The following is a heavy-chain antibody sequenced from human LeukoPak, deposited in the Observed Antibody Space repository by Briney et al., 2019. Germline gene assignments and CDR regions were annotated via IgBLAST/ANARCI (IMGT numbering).Heavy chain of an antibody. CDR1: GGSISSYY. CDR3: ARSGGDFWSGSFGYLDY. D-gene: IGHD3-3*01. Sequence: KPSETLSLTCPASGGSISSYYWSRFRQPAGKGLEWIGRFYITGSTNYNPSLNSRVTMSVDTSKSQFSLRLSSVTAADTAVYYCARSGGDFWSGSFGYLDYWGQGTLVTVSS. V-gene: IGHV4-4*07. CDR2: FYITGST. J-gene: IGHJ4*02.